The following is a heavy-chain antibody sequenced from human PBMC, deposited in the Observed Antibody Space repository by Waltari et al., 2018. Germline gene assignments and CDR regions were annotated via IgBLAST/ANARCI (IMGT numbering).Heavy chain of an antibody. Sequence: EVQLVESGGGLVQPGGSLRLSCAASGFTFSSYAMSWVRQAPGKGLGWVSAISGSGGSTYYADSVKGRFTISRDNSKNTLYLQMNSLRAEDTAVYYCAKAALWGKIGGTYYYDSSGYYLDYWGQGTLVTVSS. D-gene: IGHD3-22*01. CDR1: GFTFSSYA. CDR2: ISGSGGST. J-gene: IGHJ4*02. CDR3: AKAALWGKIGGTYYYDSSGYYLDY. V-gene: IGHV3-23*04.